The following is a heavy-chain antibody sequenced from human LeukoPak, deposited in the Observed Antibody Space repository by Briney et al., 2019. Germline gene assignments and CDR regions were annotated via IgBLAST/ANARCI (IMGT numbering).Heavy chain of an antibody. CDR1: GFTFNNAW. CDR2: IKSKTAGGTT. Sequence: SGGSLRLSCAASGFTFNNAWMSWVRQAPGTGLEWVRRIKSKTAGGTTDYAAPVKGRFTISRDDSKNTVYLQMNSLKTEDTAVYYCADIAAAGHFDYWGQGTRVTVSS. V-gene: IGHV3-15*01. D-gene: IGHD6-13*01. J-gene: IGHJ4*02. CDR3: ADIAAAGHFDY.